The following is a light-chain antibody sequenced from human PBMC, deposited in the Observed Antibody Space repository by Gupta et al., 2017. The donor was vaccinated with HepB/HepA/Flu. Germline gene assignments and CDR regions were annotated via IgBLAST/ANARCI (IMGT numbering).Light chain of an antibody. CDR1: QTISNS. V-gene: IGKV1-39*01. CDR2: TAS. Sequence: DIQMTQSTSSLSASVGDRVTITCRASQTISNSLNWYQQKPGKAPKLLIYTASSLKSAVPSRFSGSGSGTDFTLTISTLQPEDFATYYCQQNYKTPRWTFGQGTKVELK. CDR3: QQNYKTPRWT. J-gene: IGKJ1*01.